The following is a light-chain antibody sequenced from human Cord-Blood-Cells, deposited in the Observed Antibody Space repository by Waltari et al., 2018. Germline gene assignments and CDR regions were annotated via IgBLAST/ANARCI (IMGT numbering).Light chain of an antibody. CDR2: DVS. V-gene: IGLV2-11*01. CDR1: RSDVGGYNY. J-gene: IGLJ1*01. CDR3: CSYAGSYTYV. Sequence: QSALTQPRSVSGSPGQTVTLSCTGTRSDVGGYNYLSWYQQHPGKAPKLMLYDVSKRPSGVPDRFSGSKSGNTASLTISGLQAEDEAYYYCCSYAGSYTYVFGTGTKVTVL.